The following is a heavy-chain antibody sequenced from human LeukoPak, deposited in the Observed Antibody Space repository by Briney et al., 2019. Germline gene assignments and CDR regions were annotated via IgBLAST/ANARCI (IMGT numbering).Heavy chain of an antibody. CDR3: ARATKYCSGTFCQEVYYFDH. Sequence: SETLSLTCTVSGGSISGYYWSWSRQPPGKGVEWIGNLYYMRGAWYKSSLKSRVTTSVDTSRNEFSLKLTSVTAADTAVYYCARATKYCSGTFCQEVYYFDHWGQGTLVTVSS. D-gene: IGHD2-2*01. V-gene: IGHV4-59*08. J-gene: IGHJ4*02. CDR1: GGSISGYY. CDR2: LYYMRGA.